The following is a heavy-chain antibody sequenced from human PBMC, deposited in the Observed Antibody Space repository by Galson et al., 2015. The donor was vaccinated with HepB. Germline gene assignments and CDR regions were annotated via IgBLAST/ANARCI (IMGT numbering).Heavy chain of an antibody. D-gene: IGHD3-10*01. CDR2: IYPGDSDT. CDR3: ARQRVTMVQGVIASYYFDY. V-gene: IGHV5-51*01. Sequence: QSGAEVKKPGESLKISCKGSGYSFTSYWIGWVRQMPGKGLEWMGIIYPGDSDTRYSPSFQGQVTISADKSISTAYLQWSSLKASDTAMYYCARQRVTMVQGVIASYYFDYWGQGTLVTVSS. J-gene: IGHJ4*02. CDR1: GYSFTSYW.